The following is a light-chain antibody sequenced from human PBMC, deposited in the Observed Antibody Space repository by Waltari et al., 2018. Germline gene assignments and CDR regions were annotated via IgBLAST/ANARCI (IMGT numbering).Light chain of an antibody. CDR2: EVT. CDR1: SSAVGAYNP. Sequence: QSALTQPPSPSGSPAQSVPISCPRTSSAVGAYNPAPWYQPHPGNAPKLMIYEVTKRPSGVPDRFSGSKSGNTASLTVSGLQAEDEADYYCSSYAGSNKGVFGGGTHLTVL. V-gene: IGLV2-8*01. J-gene: IGLJ2*01. CDR3: SSYAGSNKGV.